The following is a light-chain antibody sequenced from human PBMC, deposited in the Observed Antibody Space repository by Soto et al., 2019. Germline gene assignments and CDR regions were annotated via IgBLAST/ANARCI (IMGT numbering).Light chain of an antibody. V-gene: IGLV2-14*01. CDR2: DVS. Sequence: SVLTQPASVSGSPGQSVTLSCTGTSSYVGAYNYDSWYQQYPGEAPKVIIYDVSHRPAGVSNRFSGSKSGNTASLTISGLQTQDEADYYCSSYTSATTYVFGTGTKSPS. J-gene: IGLJ1*01. CDR1: SSYVGAYNY. CDR3: SSYTSATTYV.